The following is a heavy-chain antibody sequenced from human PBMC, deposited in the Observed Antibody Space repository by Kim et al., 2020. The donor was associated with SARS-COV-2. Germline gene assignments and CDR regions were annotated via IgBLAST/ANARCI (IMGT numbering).Heavy chain of an antibody. CDR3: ARDDTYYYGEIYDDNFDY. CDR2: VNQDGTKE. J-gene: IGHJ4*02. D-gene: IGHD3-10*01. V-gene: IGHV3-7*01. Sequence: GGSLRLSCAASGFTFSTYWMTWVRQAPAKGLEWVANVNQDGTKENYADSVKGRFTISRDNAENSLYLQMDSLRAEDTAVYYCARDDTYYYGEIYDDNFDYWGQGTLVTVSS. CDR1: GFTFSTYW.